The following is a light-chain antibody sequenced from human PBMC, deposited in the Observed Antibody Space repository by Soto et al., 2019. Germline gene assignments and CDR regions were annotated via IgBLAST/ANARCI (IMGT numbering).Light chain of an antibody. J-gene: IGKJ2*01. Sequence: EIVLTQSPGTLSLSPGERATLSCRASQSVSSSYLAWYQQKPGQAPRLLMYGASSRATGIPDRFSGSGSGTDFTLTISRLEPEDVAVYYCQQYGNSPLMYTFGQGTKLEIK. CDR2: GAS. CDR3: QQYGNSPLMYT. V-gene: IGKV3-20*01. CDR1: QSVSSSY.